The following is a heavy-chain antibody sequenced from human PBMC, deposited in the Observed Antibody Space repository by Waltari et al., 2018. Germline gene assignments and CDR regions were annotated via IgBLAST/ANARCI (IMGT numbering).Heavy chain of an antibody. CDR1: GGTFSSYA. J-gene: IGHJ4*02. Sequence: QVQLVQSGAEVKKPGYSVKVSCKTSGGTFSSYAINWVRQAPGQGLEWMGGIFPTFGTANYAQKFHGRVTVTADASTSTGYLELSSLTSDDTAVYYCATGPINYNFVNWGQGTLLTVSS. CDR2: IFPTFGTA. CDR3: ATGPINYNFVN. V-gene: IGHV1-69*01. D-gene: IGHD3-10*01.